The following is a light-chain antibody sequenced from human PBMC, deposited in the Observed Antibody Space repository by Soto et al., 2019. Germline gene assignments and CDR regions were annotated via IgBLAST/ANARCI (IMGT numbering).Light chain of an antibody. CDR2: EVS. CDR1: SSVVGSYNL. CDR3: CSYAGSSTFV. V-gene: IGLV2-23*02. Sequence: QSALTQPASVSGSPGQSITISCTGTSSVVGSYNLVSWYQQHPGKAPKLMIYEVSKRPSGVSNRFSGSKSGNTASLTISGLQAEDEAEYSCCSYAGSSTFVFGSGTKVTVL. J-gene: IGLJ1*01.